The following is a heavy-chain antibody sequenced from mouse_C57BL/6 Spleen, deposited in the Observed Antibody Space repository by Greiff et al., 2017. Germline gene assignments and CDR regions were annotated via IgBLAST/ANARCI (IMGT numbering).Heavy chain of an antibody. CDR3: ARRDYYGSSVDY. Sequence: QVQLQQPGAELVKPGASVKMSCKASGYTFTSSWITWVKQRPGQGLEWIGDIYPGSGSTNYNEKFKSKATLTVDTSSSTAYMQLSSLTSEDSAVYYCARRDYYGSSVDYWGQGTTLTVSS. D-gene: IGHD1-1*01. J-gene: IGHJ2*01. CDR2: IYPGSGST. V-gene: IGHV1-55*01. CDR1: GYTFTSSW.